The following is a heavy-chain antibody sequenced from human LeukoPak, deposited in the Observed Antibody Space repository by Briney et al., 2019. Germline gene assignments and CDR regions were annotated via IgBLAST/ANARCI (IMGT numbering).Heavy chain of an antibody. CDR2: TSAYNGNT. J-gene: IGHJ4*02. D-gene: IGHD2-21*02. CDR1: GYTFTSYG. Sequence: GASVKVSCKASGYTFTSYGISWVRQAPGQGLEWMGWTSAYNGNTNYAQKLQGRVTMTTDTSTSTAYMELRSLRSDDTAVYYCARDMAIGVVVTATPFDYWGQGTLVTVSS. CDR3: ARDMAIGVVVTATPFDY. V-gene: IGHV1-18*04.